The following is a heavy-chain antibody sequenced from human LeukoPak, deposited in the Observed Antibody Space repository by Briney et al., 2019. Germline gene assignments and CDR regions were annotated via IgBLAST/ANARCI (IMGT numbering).Heavy chain of an antibody. CDR2: IYSGGST. CDR1: GFTVSSNY. J-gene: IGHJ6*02. D-gene: IGHD2/OR15-2a*01. Sequence: GGSLRLSCAASGFTVSSNYMSWVRQAPGKGLEWVSVIYSGGSTYYADSVKGRFTISRDNSKNTLYLQMNSLRAEDTAVYYCARRYLPYYFGMDVWGQGTTVTVSS. V-gene: IGHV3-53*01. CDR3: ARRYLPYYFGMDV.